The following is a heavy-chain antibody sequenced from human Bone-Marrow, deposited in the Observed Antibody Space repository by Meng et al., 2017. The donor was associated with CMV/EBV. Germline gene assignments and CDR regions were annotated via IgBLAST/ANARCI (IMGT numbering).Heavy chain of an antibody. CDR1: GYTFTSYG. V-gene: IGHV1-18*01. D-gene: IGHD1-26*01. CDR3: ARGGSTFFFSGSYSLDY. J-gene: IGHJ4*02. Sequence: ASVKVSCKASGYTFTSYGISWVRQAPGQGLEWMGWISAYNGNTNYAQKLQGRVTMTTDTSTSTAYMELRSLRSDDTAVYYCARGGSTFFFSGSYSLDYWGQGTLVTVSS. CDR2: ISAYNGNT.